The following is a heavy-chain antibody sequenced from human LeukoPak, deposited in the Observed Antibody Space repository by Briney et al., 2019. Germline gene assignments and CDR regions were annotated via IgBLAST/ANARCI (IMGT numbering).Heavy chain of an antibody. V-gene: IGHV4-61*01. D-gene: IGHD3-22*01. Sequence: SETLSLTCTVSGGSVSSGSYYWSWIRQPPGKGLEWIGYIYYSGSTNYNPSLKSRVTISVDTSKNQFSLKLSSVTAADTAVYYCARSSSGYYNFDYWGQGTLVTVSS. J-gene: IGHJ4*02. CDR3: ARSSSGYYNFDY. CDR1: GGSVSSGSYY. CDR2: IYYSGST.